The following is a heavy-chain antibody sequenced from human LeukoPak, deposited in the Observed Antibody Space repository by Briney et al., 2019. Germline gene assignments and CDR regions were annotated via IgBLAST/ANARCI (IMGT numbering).Heavy chain of an antibody. Sequence: PGRALRLSCAASGFTFSSYGMHWVRQAPGKGLEWVAVISYDGSNKYYADSVKGRFTISRDNSKNTLYLQMNSLRAEDTAVYYCAKDSPRSRGDPLHFGYWGQGTLVTVSS. CDR1: GFTFSSYG. CDR3: AKDSPRSRGDPLHFGY. J-gene: IGHJ4*02. V-gene: IGHV3-30*18. D-gene: IGHD3-10*01. CDR2: ISYDGSNK.